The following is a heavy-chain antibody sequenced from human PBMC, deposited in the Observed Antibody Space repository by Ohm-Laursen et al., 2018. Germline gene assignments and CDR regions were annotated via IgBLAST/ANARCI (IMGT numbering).Heavy chain of an antibody. D-gene: IGHD1/OR15-1a*01. CDR1: GFTFDDFA. Sequence: SLSLSCSASGFTFDDFAMHWVRQAPGQGLEWVSGVNWNRGLIAYADSVRGRFFISRDNAKNSLHLQMNSLRGEDTALYYCVKDTREQPEAYYGLDVWGQGTTVTVSS. CDR3: VKDTREQPEAYYGLDV. CDR2: VNWNRGLI. J-gene: IGHJ6*02. V-gene: IGHV3-9*01.